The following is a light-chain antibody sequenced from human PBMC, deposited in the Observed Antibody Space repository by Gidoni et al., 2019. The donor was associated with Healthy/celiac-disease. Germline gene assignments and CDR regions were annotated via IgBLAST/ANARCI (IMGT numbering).Light chain of an antibody. CDR1: QSVSSY. CDR3: QQRSNWPRIFT. Sequence: EIVLTQSPATLSLSPGARATLSCRASQSVSSYLAWYQQKPGQAPRLLIYDASNRATGIPARFSGSGSGTDFTLTISSLEPEDFAVYYCQQRSNWPRIFTFXPXTKVDIK. V-gene: IGKV3-11*01. J-gene: IGKJ3*01. CDR2: DAS.